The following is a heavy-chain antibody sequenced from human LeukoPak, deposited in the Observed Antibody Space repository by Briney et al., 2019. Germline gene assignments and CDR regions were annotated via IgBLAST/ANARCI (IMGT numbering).Heavy chain of an antibody. D-gene: IGHD5-24*01. V-gene: IGHV3-23*01. J-gene: IGHJ5*02. CDR1: GFTFSSYA. CDR2: ISGSGGST. Sequence: GGSLRLSCAASGFTFSSYAMSWVRQAPGKGLEWVSAISGSGGSTYYADSVKGRFTISRDNSKNTLYLQMNSLRAEDTAVYYCAKGSEMATTGNWFDPWGQGTLVTVSS. CDR3: AKGSEMATTGNWFDP.